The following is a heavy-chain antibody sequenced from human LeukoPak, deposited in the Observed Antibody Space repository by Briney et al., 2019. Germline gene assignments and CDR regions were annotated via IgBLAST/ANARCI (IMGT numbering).Heavy chain of an antibody. J-gene: IGHJ6*02. D-gene: IGHD2-15*01. CDR2: IYYSGST. V-gene: IGHV4-59*08. CDR1: GGSISSYY. Sequence: SETLSLTCTVSGGSISSYYWSWIRQPPGKGLEGIGYIYYSGSTNYNPSLKSRVTISVDTSKNQFSLKLSSVTAADTAVYYCARRVQDSFYYYYGMDVWGQGTTVTVSS. CDR3: ARRVQDSFYYYYGMDV.